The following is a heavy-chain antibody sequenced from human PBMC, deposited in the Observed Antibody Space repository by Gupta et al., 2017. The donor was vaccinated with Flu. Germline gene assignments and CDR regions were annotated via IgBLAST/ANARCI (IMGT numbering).Heavy chain of an antibody. CDR3: VRLTPCGGDCYYFQH. Sequence: QVPLVQSGAEVKTSASSVKVSCKTSGDTFSSNTFSWVRQAPGQVLEWMGGILPVIGATNYAQEFQGRVTITGDEATSTVYMEVSSLKSDDTAVYYCVRLTPCGGDCYYFQHWGQGTLVTVPS. CDR2: ILPVIGAT. J-gene: IGHJ1*01. D-gene: IGHD2-21*02. V-gene: IGHV1-69*01. CDR1: GDTFSSNT.